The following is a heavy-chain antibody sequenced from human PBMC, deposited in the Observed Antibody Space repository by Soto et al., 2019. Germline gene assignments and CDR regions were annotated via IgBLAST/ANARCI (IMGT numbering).Heavy chain of an antibody. J-gene: IGHJ4*02. CDR2: ISGSGGST. Sequence: RDWCGVAEGNSGGYAGSRVIKNPGKGLEWVSAISGSGGSTYYADSVKGRFTISRDNSKNTLYLQMNSLRAEDTAVYYCARFLGPRRYCFDYRRKGTPVPVSS. CDR3: ARFLGPRRYCFDY. D-gene: IGHD3-3*01. V-gene: IGHV3-23*01. CDR1: EGNSGGYA.